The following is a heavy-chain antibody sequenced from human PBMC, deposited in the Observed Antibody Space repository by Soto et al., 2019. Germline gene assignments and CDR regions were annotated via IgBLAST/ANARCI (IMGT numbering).Heavy chain of an antibody. CDR2: ISAYNGNT. D-gene: IGHD6-13*01. V-gene: IGHV1-18*01. Sequence: ASVKVSCKASGYTFTSYGISWVRQAPGQGLEWMGWISAYNGNTNYAQKLQGRVTMTTDTSTSTAYMELRSLRSDDTAVYYCARQPAAATGYYYYMDVWGKGTTVTVSS. J-gene: IGHJ6*03. CDR1: GYTFTSYG. CDR3: ARQPAAATGYYYYMDV.